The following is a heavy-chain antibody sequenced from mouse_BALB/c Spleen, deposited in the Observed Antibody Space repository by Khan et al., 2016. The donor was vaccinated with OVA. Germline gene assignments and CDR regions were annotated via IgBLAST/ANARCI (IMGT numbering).Heavy chain of an antibody. Sequence: QVQLKESGAELERPGASVKLSCKTSGYIFTSYWIHWVRQRSGQGLEWIARIYPGTDDTNYTEKLKDKATLTADKSSSTAYMQVSSLKSEDSAVYVCAREVAFYYFDYWGQGTTLTVSS. CDR1: GYIFTSYW. CDR3: AREVAFYYFDY. V-gene: IGHV1-76*01. D-gene: IGHD1-1*02. J-gene: IGHJ2*01. CDR2: IYPGTDDT.